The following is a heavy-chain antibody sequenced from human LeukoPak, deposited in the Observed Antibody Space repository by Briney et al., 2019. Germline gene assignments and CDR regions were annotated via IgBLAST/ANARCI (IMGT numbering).Heavy chain of an antibody. J-gene: IGHJ5*02. D-gene: IGHD2-2*01. CDR3: ARSGVPGAMTWFDP. CDR2: IYPGDSDT. CDR1: GYGFTTYW. V-gene: IGHV5-51*01. Sequence: GESLQISCKASGYGFTTYWIGWVRQMPGKGLEWMGIIYPGDSDTRYSPSFQGQVTISADKSINTAYLQWRSLKASDTAMYYCARSGVPGAMTWFDPWGQGTLVTVSS.